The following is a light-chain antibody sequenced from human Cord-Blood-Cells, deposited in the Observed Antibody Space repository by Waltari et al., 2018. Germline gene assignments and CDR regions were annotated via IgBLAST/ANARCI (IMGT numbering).Light chain of an antibody. Sequence: SYELTQPPSVSVSPGQTASITCSGANSGDNYACWYQQKPGQSPVLVIYQDSKRPSGIPERFSGSNSGNTATLTISGTQAMDEADYYCQAWDSSTAVFGGGTKLTVL. J-gene: IGLJ3*02. CDR3: QAWDSSTAV. CDR1: NSGDNY. V-gene: IGLV3-1*01. CDR2: QDS.